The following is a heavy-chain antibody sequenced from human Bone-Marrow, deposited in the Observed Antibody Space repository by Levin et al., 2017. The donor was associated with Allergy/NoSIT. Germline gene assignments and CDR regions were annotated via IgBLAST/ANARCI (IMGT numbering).Heavy chain of an antibody. V-gene: IGHV3-72*01. CDR2: SRNKANSYTT. Sequence: PGGSLRLSCAASGFTLSDQYMDWVRQAPGKGLEWVGRSRNKANSYTTAYAASVEGRFTISRDESKNSLYLQMNSLKTEDTAVYYCARNLASPPIWGQGTMVTVSS. CDR3: ARNLASPPI. J-gene: IGHJ3*02. CDR1: GFTLSDQY.